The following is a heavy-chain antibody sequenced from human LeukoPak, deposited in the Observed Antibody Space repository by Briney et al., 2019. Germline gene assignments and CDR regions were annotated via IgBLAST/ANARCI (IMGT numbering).Heavy chain of an antibody. J-gene: IGHJ3*02. CDR2: IIPIFGTA. CDR3: ARVGPVVVPAASRDAFDI. V-gene: IGHV1-69*05. Sequence: ASVKVSCKASGGTFSSYAISWVRQAPGQGLEWMGGIIPIFGTANYAQKFQGRVTITTDESTSTAYMELSSLRSEDTAVYYCARVGPVVVPAASRDAFDIWGQGTMVTVSS. D-gene: IGHD2-2*01. CDR1: GGTFSSYA.